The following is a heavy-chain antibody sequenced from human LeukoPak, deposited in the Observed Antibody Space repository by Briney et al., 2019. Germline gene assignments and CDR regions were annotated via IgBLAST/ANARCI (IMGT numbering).Heavy chain of an antibody. D-gene: IGHD3-22*01. V-gene: IGHV4-31*03. CDR1: GGSISSGGYY. J-gene: IGHJ5*02. CDR3: ASWYYYDSSGYSNWFDP. Sequence: SETLSLTCTVSGGSISSGGYYWSWIRQHPGKGLEWIGYIYYSGSTYYNPSLKSRVTISVDTSKNQFSLKLSSVTAADTAVYYCASWYYYDSSGYSNWFDPWGQGTLVTVSS. CDR2: IYYSGST.